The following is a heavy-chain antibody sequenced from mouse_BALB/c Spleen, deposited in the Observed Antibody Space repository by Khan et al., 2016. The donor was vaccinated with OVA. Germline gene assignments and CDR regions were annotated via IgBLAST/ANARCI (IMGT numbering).Heavy chain of an antibody. D-gene: IGHD1-1*01. CDR2: INPYNDGT. J-gene: IGHJ4*01. V-gene: IGHV1S136*01. Sequence: VQLQQSGPALVKPGASVKMSCKASGYTFTNYVMHWVKQKPGQGLEWIGYINPYNDGTKYNEKFKGKATLTSDKSSSTAYMELSSLTSEDPAAYYCARYASSPYYAMDYWGQGTSVTVSS. CDR3: ARYASSPYYAMDY. CDR1: GYTFTNYV.